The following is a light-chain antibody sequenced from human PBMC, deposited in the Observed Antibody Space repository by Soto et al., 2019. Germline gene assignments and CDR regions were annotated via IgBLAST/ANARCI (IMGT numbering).Light chain of an antibody. CDR2: EVS. J-gene: IGLJ1*01. CDR1: SSDAGYYDF. Sequence: QSVRAQPASVSLSPGQSITISGTGTSSDAGYYDFVSLYQQHPGKAPKLIIYEVSNRPSGVSDRFSASKSGNTASLTISGLQAEDEADYHCSSYAGSTASYVFGTGTKVTVL. V-gene: IGLV2-14*01. CDR3: SSYAGSTASYV.